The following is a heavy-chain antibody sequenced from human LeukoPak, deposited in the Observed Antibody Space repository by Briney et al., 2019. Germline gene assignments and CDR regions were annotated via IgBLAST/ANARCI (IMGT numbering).Heavy chain of an antibody. CDR3: ARFAAGGSYYYYMDV. V-gene: IGHV3-48*01. D-gene: IGHD6-25*01. J-gene: IGHJ6*03. CDR2: ISSSSGSI. Sequence: GGSLRLSCAASGFTFSSYSMNWVPQAPGKGLEWVSFISSSSGSIYYADSVKGRFTISRDNAKNSLYLQMNSLRADDTAVYYCARFAAGGSYYYYMDVWGKGTTVTVSS. CDR1: GFTFSSYS.